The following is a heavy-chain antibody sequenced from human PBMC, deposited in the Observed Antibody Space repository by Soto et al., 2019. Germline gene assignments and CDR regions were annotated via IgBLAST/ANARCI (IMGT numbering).Heavy chain of an antibody. CDR1: GGTFSTYG. CDR3: TIGSWSGEVFDI. CDR2: IIPILGIA. V-gene: IGHV1-69*02. Sequence: QVQLVQSGAEVKKPGSSVKVSCKASGGTFSTYGMLWVRQAPGQGLEWMGRIIPILGIANYAQKFQGRVTITADKSTSTAYMELSSLRSEDTALYYCTIGSWSGEVFDIWGQGTMVTVSS. J-gene: IGHJ3*02. D-gene: IGHD2-21*01.